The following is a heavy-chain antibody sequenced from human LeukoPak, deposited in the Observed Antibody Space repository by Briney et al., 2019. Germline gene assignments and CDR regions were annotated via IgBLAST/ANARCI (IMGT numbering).Heavy chain of an antibody. V-gene: IGHV3-23*01. Sequence: GGSLRLSCVVSGFTFSSYGMSWVRQAPGKGLEWVSAISGSGGSTYYADSVKGRFTISRDNSKNTLYLQMNSLRAEDTAVYYCAKVYDTFDCLMRHCILSLGYDYWGQGTLVTVSS. CDR2: ISGSGGST. D-gene: IGHD3-9*01. CDR1: GFTFSSYG. J-gene: IGHJ4*02. CDR3: AKVYDTFDCLMRHCILSLGYDY.